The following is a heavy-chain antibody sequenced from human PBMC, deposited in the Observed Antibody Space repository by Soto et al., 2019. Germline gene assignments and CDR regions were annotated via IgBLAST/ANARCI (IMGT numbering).Heavy chain of an antibody. CDR1: GYTFTSYG. D-gene: IGHD3-3*01. J-gene: IGHJ4*02. CDR2: ISAYNGNT. Sequence: GASVKVSCKASGYTFTSYGISWVRQAPGQGLEWMGWISAYNGNTNYAQKLQGRVTMTTDTSTSTAYMELRSLRSDDTAVYYCARDGRPNYDFWSGYFEEDYWGQGTLVTVSS. V-gene: IGHV1-18*01. CDR3: ARDGRPNYDFWSGYFEEDY.